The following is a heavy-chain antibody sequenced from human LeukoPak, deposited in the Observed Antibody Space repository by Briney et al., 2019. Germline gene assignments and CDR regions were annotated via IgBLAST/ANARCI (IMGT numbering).Heavy chain of an antibody. CDR1: GFTFSSYT. CDR3: ARDPQGYSYTFDY. CDR2: ISSGSSYI. D-gene: IGHD5-18*01. J-gene: IGHJ4*02. V-gene: IGHV3-21*01. Sequence: GGSLRLSCAASGFTFSSYTMHWIRQAPGKGLEWVSSISSGSSYIYYADSVKGRFTISRDNAKNSLYLQMNSLRAEDTAVYYCARDPQGYSYTFDYWGQGTLVTVSS.